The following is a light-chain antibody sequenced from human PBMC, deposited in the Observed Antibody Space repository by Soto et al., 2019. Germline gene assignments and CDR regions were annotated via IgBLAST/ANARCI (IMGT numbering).Light chain of an antibody. V-gene: IGKV3-20*01. CDR3: QHYGSSLWT. Sequence: EIVLTQSPGTLSVSPGERATLSCRASQSVSSSYLAWYQQKPGQAPRLLIYGASSRATGIPDRFSGSGSGTDFTLAISRLETEDFAVYYCQHYGSSLWTFGQGTKVEI. J-gene: IGKJ1*01. CDR2: GAS. CDR1: QSVSSSY.